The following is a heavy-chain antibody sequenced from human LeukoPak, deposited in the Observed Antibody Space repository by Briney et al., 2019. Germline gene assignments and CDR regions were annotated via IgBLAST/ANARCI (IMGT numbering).Heavy chain of an antibody. D-gene: IGHD2-2*01. CDR2: ISAYNGNT. CDR3: ARSTPYIVVVPAAPTFDY. J-gene: IGHJ4*02. CDR1: GYTFTSYG. V-gene: IGHV1-18*01. Sequence: ASVKVSCKASGYTFTSYGISWVRQAPGQGLEWMGWISAYNGNTNYAQKLQGRVTMTTDTSTSTAYMELRSLRSGDTAVYYCARSTPYIVVVPAAPTFDYWGQGTLVTVSS.